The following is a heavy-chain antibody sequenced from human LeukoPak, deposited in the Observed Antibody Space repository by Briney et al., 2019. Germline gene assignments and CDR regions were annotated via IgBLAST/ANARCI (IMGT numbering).Heavy chain of an antibody. V-gene: IGHV3-9*01. D-gene: IGHD3-3*01. CDR1: GFTFDDYA. J-gene: IGHJ6*02. CDR3: AKDSGSEDEAYYDFWSGYFGVQQKSYGMDV. CDR2: ISWNSGSI. Sequence: PGGSLRLSCAASGFTFDDYAMHWVRQAPGKGLEWVSGISWNSGSIGYADSVKGRFTISRDNAKNSLYLQMNSLRAEDTALYYCAKDSGSEDEAYYDFWSGYFGVQQKSYGMDVWGQGTTVTVSS.